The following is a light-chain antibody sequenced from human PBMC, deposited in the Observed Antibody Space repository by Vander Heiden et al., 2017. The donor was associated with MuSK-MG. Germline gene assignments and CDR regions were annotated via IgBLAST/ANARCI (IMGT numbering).Light chain of an antibody. Sequence: EIVLTQSPGTLSLSAGERATLSCRASQSVSSSYIAWYQQKPDQPPRLLIYGASSRATAIPDRFSGSGSGADFTLAISRLEPEDSAVYYCQHDGSSPGTFGQGTKVEIK. CDR3: QHDGSSPGT. J-gene: IGKJ1*01. CDR1: QSVSSSY. CDR2: GAS. V-gene: IGKV3-20*01.